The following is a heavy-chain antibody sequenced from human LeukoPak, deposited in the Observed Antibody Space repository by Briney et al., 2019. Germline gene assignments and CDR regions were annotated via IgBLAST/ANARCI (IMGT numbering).Heavy chain of an antibody. D-gene: IGHD1-26*01. Sequence: PGGSLRHSCAASGFTVSSNYMTWVRQAPGKGLGWVSVIYSDGTTYYADSVKGRFTISRDNLKNMLYLEMNSLRTEDTAVYYCAREGSGSYYMDFDYWGRGTLVTDSS. V-gene: IGHV3-66*02. CDR3: AREGSGSYYMDFDY. J-gene: IGHJ4*02. CDR2: IYSDGTT. CDR1: GFTVSSNY.